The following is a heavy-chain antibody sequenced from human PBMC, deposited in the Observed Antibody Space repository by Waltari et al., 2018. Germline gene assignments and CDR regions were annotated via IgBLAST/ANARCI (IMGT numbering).Heavy chain of an antibody. CDR3: ARDLRVHHCMDV. CDR1: GFTFSSYG. J-gene: IGHJ6*02. V-gene: IGHV3-33*01. Sequence: QVQLVESGGGVVQPGRSLRLSCAASGFTFSSYGMHWVRQAPGKGLEWVAVRWYDGSNKYYADSVKGRFTISRDNSKNTLYLQMNSLRAEDTAVYYCARDLRVHHCMDVWGQGTTVTVSS. CDR2: RWYDGSNK.